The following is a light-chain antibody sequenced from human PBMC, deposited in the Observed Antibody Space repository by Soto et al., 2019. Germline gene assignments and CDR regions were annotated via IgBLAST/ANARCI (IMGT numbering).Light chain of an antibody. CDR3: QQGGNWPLT. Sequence: EIVLTQSPDTLSLSPGERATLSCGASQNVYINSLAWYQQKVGQPPRLLIYDASSRATGIPARFSGSGSGTDFTLTISSLEPEDFAVYYCQQGGNWPLTFGQGTRLEIK. CDR2: DAS. V-gene: IGKV3D-20*02. CDR1: QNVYINS. J-gene: IGKJ5*01.